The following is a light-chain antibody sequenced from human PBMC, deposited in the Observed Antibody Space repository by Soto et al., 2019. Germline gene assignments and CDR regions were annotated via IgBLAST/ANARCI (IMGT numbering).Light chain of an antibody. CDR2: DAS. J-gene: IGKJ5*01. V-gene: IGKV3-20*01. Sequence: PGERATLSCRASQSVSSYLAWYQQKPGQAPRLLIYDASNRATGIPARXXXXGXXXDXTXXISRLEPEDFAVYYCQQYGSSPITFGQGTRLEI. CDR1: QSVSSY. CDR3: QQYGSSPIT.